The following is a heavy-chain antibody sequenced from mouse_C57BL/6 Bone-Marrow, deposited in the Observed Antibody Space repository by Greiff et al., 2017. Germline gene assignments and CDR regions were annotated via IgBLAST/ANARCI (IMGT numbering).Heavy chain of an antibody. CDR1: GYTFTSYW. V-gene: IGHV1-64*01. CDR3: ARDYYGLFDY. CDR2: IHPNSGST. Sequence: QVQLKQPGAELVKPGASVKLSCKASGYTFTSYWMQWVKQRPGQGLEWIGMIHPNSGSTNYNEKFKSKATLTVDKSSSTAYMQLSSLTSEDSAVYYCARDYYGLFDYWGQGTTLTVSS. J-gene: IGHJ2*01. D-gene: IGHD1-2*01.